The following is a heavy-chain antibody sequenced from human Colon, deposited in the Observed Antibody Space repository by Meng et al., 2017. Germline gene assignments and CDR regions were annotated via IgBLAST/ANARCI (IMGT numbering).Heavy chain of an antibody. D-gene: IGHD1-26*01. J-gene: IGHJ4*02. CDR2: MNPNSGNT. CDR1: GYTFTTYD. CDR3: ARVGGAYSPFDY. Sequence: QVQLVQSGAEVKKPGASVKVSCKASGYTFTTYDINWIRQATGQGLECMGWMNPNSGNTDYAKKFQGRVTMTRNTSISTAYMELSSLRSEDKAVYYCARVGGAYSPFDYWGQGTLVTVSS. V-gene: IGHV1-8*01.